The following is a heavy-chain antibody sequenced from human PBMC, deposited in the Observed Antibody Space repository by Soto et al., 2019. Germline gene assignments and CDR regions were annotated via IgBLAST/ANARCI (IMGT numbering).Heavy chain of an antibody. V-gene: IGHV3-30*18. Sequence: PGGSLRLSCAASGFTFSSYGMHWVRQAPGKGLEWVAVISYDGSNKYYADSVKGRFTISRDKSKNTLYLQMNSLRAEDTAVYYCAKASSRYPSPWFDPWGQGTLVTVAS. J-gene: IGHJ5*02. CDR2: ISYDGSNK. CDR1: GFTFSSYG. D-gene: IGHD3-9*01. CDR3: AKASSRYPSPWFDP.